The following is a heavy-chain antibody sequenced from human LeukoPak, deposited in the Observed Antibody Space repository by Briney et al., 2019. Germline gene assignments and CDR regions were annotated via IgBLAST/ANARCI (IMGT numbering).Heavy chain of an antibody. D-gene: IGHD3-22*01. CDR3: ARGLYYYDSNGRTPYDY. V-gene: IGHV1-8*01. J-gene: IGHJ4*02. Sequence: DSVKVSCKASGYTFISYDINWVRQDTGQGLEWMGWMNPNSGITRYAQTFQGRVSMTRNTSIGTAYMELSSLKSEDTAVYYCARGLYYYDSNGRTPYDYWGQGALVTVSS. CDR2: MNPNSGIT. CDR1: GYTFISYD.